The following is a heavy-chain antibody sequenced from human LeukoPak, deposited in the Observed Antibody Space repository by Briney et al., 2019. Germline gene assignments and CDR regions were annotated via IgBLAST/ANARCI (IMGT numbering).Heavy chain of an antibody. D-gene: IGHD2-21*01. Sequence: GGSLRLSCAASGFSFGSHPMNWVRQAPGKGLEWVSGITGCGDYTYYIDSVQGRFTISRDNSKNMLFLQMNSVRAEDTAVYYCARGVMAARLYYFDYWGRGILVTVSS. J-gene: IGHJ4*02. V-gene: IGHV3-23*01. CDR1: GFSFGSHP. CDR2: ITGCGDYT. CDR3: ARGVMAARLYYFDY.